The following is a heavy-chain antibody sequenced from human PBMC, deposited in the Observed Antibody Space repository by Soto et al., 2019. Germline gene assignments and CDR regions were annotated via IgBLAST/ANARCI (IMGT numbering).Heavy chain of an antibody. CDR2: IIPIFGRG. CDR3: AREDSTVETAMVSQYYYGMDV. CDR1: GDSFISYA. J-gene: IGHJ6*02. Sequence: QVQLVQSGAEVRKPGSSVKVSCKVSGDSFISYAISWVRQAPGQGLEWMGGIIPIFGRGNYAQRFQGRVAITADESTSTVHIDLSGLRSDDTAVYYCAREDSTVETAMVSQYYYGMDVLGQGPTVTV. V-gene: IGHV1-69*12. D-gene: IGHD5-18*01.